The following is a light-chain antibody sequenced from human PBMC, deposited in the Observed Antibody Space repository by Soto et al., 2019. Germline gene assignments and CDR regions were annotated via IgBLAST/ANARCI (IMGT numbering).Light chain of an antibody. CDR2: DVS. CDR1: SSDVGGYNY. V-gene: IGLV2-14*01. CDR3: SSYTSSSTPYV. J-gene: IGLJ1*01. Sequence: QSVLTQPAPVSGSPGQSITISCTGTSSDVGGYNYVSWYQQHPGKAPKLMIYDVSNRPSGVSNRFSGSKSGNTASLTISGLQAEDEADYYCSSYTSSSTPYVFGTGTKSPS.